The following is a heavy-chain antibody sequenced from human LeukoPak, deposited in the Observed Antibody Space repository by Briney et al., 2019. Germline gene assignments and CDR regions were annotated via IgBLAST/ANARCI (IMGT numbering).Heavy chain of an antibody. CDR1: GFTFSSYG. D-gene: IGHD2-21*02. V-gene: IGHV3-33*06. CDR2: IWYDGSNK. Sequence: PGRSLRLSCAASGFTFSSYGMHWVRQAPGKGLEWVAVIWYDGSNKYYADSVKGRFTISRDNSKNTLYLQMNSLGGEDTAVYYCAKDEGRYCGGDCIFDSWGQGALVTVSS. J-gene: IGHJ4*02. CDR3: AKDEGRYCGGDCIFDS.